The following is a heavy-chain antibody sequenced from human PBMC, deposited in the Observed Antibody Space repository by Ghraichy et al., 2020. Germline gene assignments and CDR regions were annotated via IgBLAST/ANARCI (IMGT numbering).Heavy chain of an antibody. Sequence: GGSLRLSCAASGFTFSSYSMNWVRQAPGKGLEWVSSISSSSSYIYYADSVKGRFTISRDNAKNSLYLQMNSLRAEDTAVYYCARDSGDYGDYVFDYWGQGTLVTVSS. CDR3: ARDSGDYGDYVFDY. V-gene: IGHV3-21*01. J-gene: IGHJ4*02. D-gene: IGHD4-17*01. CDR1: GFTFSSYS. CDR2: ISSSSSYI.